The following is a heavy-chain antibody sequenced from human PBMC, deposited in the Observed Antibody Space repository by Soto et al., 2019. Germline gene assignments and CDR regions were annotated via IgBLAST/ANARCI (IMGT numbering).Heavy chain of an antibody. D-gene: IGHD2-2*02. Sequence: KTSETLSLTCTVSGFSISSGYYWVWIRQPPGKGLEWIGSISHTGSTYYNPSLKSRVTISVDTSKNQFSLRLRSVTAADTAVYYCARDCSSTNCYIPDYWGQGALVTVSS. V-gene: IGHV4-38-2*02. CDR1: GFSISSGYY. J-gene: IGHJ4*02. CDR3: ARDCSSTNCYIPDY. CDR2: ISHTGST.